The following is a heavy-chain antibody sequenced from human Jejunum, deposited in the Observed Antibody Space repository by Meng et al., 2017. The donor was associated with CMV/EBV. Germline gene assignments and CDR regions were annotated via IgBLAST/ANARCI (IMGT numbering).Heavy chain of an antibody. J-gene: IGHJ4*02. CDR3: AKSYCSRGTCYSFYY. CDR2: IYGDGDK. CDR1: GFSLSTSGVG. Sequence: QITLKESGPTLVKPTQTLTLTCTFSGFSLSTSGVGVGWIRQPPGKALEWLSLIYGDGDKLYSPSLRSRLTITKDTSKNQVVLTMTNMDPVDTATYYCAKSYCSRGTCYSFYYWGQGTLVTVSS. V-gene: IGHV2-5*02. D-gene: IGHD2-15*01.